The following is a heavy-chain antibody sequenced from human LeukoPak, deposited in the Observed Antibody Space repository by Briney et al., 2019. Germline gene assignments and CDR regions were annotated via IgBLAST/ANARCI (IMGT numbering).Heavy chain of an antibody. D-gene: IGHD3-9*01. CDR1: GYRFTSYW. J-gene: IGHJ4*02. CDR3: ARRNYDILTGYYNDYFDY. CDR2: IYPSDSDA. Sequence: PGESLKISCKASGYRFTSYWIGWVRQMPGKGLEWVGIIYPSDSDARYSPSFQGQVTISADKSINTAYLQWSSLKASDTAMHYCARRNYDILTGYYNDYFDYWGQGTLVTVSS. V-gene: IGHV5-51*01.